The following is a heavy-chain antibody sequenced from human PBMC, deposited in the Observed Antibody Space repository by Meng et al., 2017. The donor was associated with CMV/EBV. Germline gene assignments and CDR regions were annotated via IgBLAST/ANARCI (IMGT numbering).Heavy chain of an antibody. CDR1: GASIKNYN. CDR2: IQVIGHT. J-gene: IGHJ4*02. D-gene: IGHD3-16*01. V-gene: IGHV4-4*07. CDR3: AGSRPGGGACDY. Sequence: HVQILESGPCLVKPSGTLSLTCIVSGASIKNYNWNWVRQPAGQGLEWIGLIQVIGHTVYNPSLKSRVTVSLDASKSQFSLTLNSVTAADTATYYCAGSRPGGGACDYWGQGILVTVSS.